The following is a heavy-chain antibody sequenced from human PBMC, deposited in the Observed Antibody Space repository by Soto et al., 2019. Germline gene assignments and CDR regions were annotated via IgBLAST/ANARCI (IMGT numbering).Heavy chain of an antibody. CDR2: ISFDGSNE. CDR1: GFTLSDYA. V-gene: IGHV3-30-3*01. J-gene: IGHJ6*02. D-gene: IGHD4-17*01. CDR3: ARPAATVIFYSGMDV. Sequence: GGSLRLSCAASGFTLSDYAMHWVRQAPGKGLEWVAIISFDGSNEHYADSVQGRFTISRDNSENTLYLQMNSLRADDTAVYYCARPAATVIFYSGMDVWGQGTTVTVSS.